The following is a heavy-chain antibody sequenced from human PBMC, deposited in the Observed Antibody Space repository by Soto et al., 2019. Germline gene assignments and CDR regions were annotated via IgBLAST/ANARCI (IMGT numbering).Heavy chain of an antibody. V-gene: IGHV3-23*01. J-gene: IGHJ5*02. Sequence: EVQLLESGGGLVQPGGSLRLSCAASGFTFSNYAMSWVRQAPGKGLEWVSTISGSGGSTYHADAVKGRLTISRDNSKNTLYLQMNSLTAEDTAVYYCAKDNSGWDGWFHPWGQGTLVTVSS. D-gene: IGHD6-19*01. CDR3: AKDNSGWDGWFHP. CDR2: ISGSGGST. CDR1: GFTFSNYA.